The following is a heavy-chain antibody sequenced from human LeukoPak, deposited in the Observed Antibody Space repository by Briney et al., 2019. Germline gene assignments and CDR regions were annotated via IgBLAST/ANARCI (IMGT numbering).Heavy chain of an antibody. V-gene: IGHV3-53*01. CDR2: IYSGGST. CDR1: GFTVSSNY. D-gene: IGHD3-3*01. J-gene: IGHJ4*02. CDR3: ARDRITTIFGVVD. Sequence: PGGSLRLSCAASGFTVSSNYMSWVRQAPGKGLEWVSVIYSGGSTYYADSVKGRFTIPRDNSKNTLYLQMNSLRAEDTAVYYCARDRITTIFGVVDWGQGTLVTVSS.